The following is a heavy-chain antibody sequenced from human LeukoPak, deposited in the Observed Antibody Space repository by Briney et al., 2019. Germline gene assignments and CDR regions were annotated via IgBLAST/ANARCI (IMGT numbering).Heavy chain of an antibody. CDR3: ARHLTTFDY. J-gene: IGHJ4*02. CDR2: INHSGST. D-gene: IGHD1-1*01. V-gene: IGHV4-34*01. CDR1: GGSFSGYY. Sequence: SETLSLTCAVYGGSFSGYYWSWIRQPPGKGLEWIGEINHSGSTNYNPSLKSRLTISVDTSKNQFSLKLSSVTAADTAVYYCARHLTTFDYWGQGTLVTVSS.